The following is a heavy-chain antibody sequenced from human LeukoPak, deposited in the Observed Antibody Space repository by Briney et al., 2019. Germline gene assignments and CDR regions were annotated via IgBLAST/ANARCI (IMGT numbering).Heavy chain of an antibody. D-gene: IGHD3-22*01. CDR2: ISYDGSNK. V-gene: IGHV3-30*18. J-gene: IGHJ4*02. CDR1: GFTFSSYG. Sequence: GGSLRLSCAASGFTFSSYGMHWVRQAPGKGLEWVAVISYDGSNKYYADSVKGRFTISRDNSKNTLYLQVNSLRAEDTALYYCAKDSRHYYGSDYSGLGDYWGQGTLVTVSS. CDR3: AKDSRHYYGSDYSGLGDY.